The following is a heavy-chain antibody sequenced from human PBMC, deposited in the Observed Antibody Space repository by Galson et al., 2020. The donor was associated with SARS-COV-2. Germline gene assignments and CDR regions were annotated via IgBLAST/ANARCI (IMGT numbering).Heavy chain of an antibody. CDR3: PRGLSGGWPYEPCYGMDV. J-gene: IGHJ6*02. Sequence: ASVKVSCKASGYSFTGYYMYWVRQAPGQGLEFMGWINPSTGIASYVQKFQDRVTMASDMSIRTAYMDLRRLGFDDTAVYYCPRGLSGGWPYEPCYGMDVWGQGTTVTVSS. CDR2: INPSTGIA. D-gene: IGHD6-19*01. CDR1: GYSFTGYY. V-gene: IGHV1-2*02.